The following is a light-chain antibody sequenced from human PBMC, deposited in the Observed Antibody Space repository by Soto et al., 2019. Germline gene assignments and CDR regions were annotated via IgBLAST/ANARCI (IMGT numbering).Light chain of an antibody. CDR1: TSNIGSNS. V-gene: IGLV1-47*02. J-gene: IGLJ3*02. CDR2: NDN. Sequence: QAVVTQPPSASGTPGQRATISCSGSTSNIGSNSVYWYRQLPGTAPKLLIYNDNKRPAGVPDRFSGSKSGTSASLAISGLRSEDEAGYFCAAWDDSLSGPVFGGGTNSPS. CDR3: AAWDDSLSGPV.